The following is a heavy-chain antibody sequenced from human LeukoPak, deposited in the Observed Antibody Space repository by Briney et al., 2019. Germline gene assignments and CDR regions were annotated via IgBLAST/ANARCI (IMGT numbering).Heavy chain of an antibody. CDR1: GYTFTGYY. Sequence: ASVKVSCKASGYTFTGYYMHWVRQAPGQGLEWMGWINPNSGGTNYAQKFQGRVTMTRDTSISTAYMELSRLRSDDTAMYYCARVCGGSCYYYYGMDVWGQGTTVTVSS. V-gene: IGHV1-2*02. CDR2: INPNSGGT. J-gene: IGHJ6*02. CDR3: ARVCGGSCYYYYGMDV. D-gene: IGHD2-15*01.